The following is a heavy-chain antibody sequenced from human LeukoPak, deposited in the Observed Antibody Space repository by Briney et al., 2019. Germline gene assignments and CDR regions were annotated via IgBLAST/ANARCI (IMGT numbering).Heavy chain of an antibody. J-gene: IGHJ6*02. D-gene: IGHD6-13*01. CDR2: IYYSGST. CDR1: GGSISSSSYY. Sequence: SETLSLTCTVSGGSISSSSYYWGWIRQPPGKGLEWIGSIYYSGSTYYNPSLKSRVTISVDTSKNQFSLKLSSVTSADTAVYYCARHRGGSSSWSFARYGMDVWGQGTTVTVSS. V-gene: IGHV4-39*07. CDR3: ARHRGGSSSWSFARYGMDV.